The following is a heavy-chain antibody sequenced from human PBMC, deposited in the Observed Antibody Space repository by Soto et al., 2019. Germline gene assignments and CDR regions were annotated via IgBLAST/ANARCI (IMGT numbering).Heavy chain of an antibody. V-gene: IGHV3-11*06. Sequence: GVSLRLSCAASGFTFSDYYMSWIRQAPGKGLEWVSYISSSSSYTNYADSVKGRFTISRDNAKNSLYLQMNSLRAEDTAVYYCARDGSAVAGPHYYYYGMDVWGQGTTVTVSS. J-gene: IGHJ6*02. CDR1: GFTFSDYY. CDR2: ISSSSSYT. D-gene: IGHD6-19*01. CDR3: ARDGSAVAGPHYYYYGMDV.